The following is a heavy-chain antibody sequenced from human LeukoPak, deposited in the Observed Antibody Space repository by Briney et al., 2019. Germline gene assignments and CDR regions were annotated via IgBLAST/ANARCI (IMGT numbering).Heavy chain of an antibody. CDR3: ARVGDCDVFDI. CDR2: IYSGGST. V-gene: IGHV3-66*02. Sequence: PGGSLRLSCAASGFTVSSNYMSWVRQAPGKGLEWVSVIYSGGSTYYADSVKGRFTISRDNSKNTLYLQMGSLRAEDMAVYYCARVGDCDVFDIWGQGTTVTVSS. D-gene: IGHD2-21*02. J-gene: IGHJ3*02. CDR1: GFTVSSNY.